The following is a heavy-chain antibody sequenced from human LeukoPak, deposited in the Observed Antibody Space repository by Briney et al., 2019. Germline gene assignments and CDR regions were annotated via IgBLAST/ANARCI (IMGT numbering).Heavy chain of an antibody. V-gene: IGHV1-69*13. CDR2: IIPIFGTA. CDR3: ARGVKYGSGSYYVSYFDY. D-gene: IGHD3-10*01. CDR1: GGTFSSYA. J-gene: IGHJ4*02. Sequence: SVKVSCKASGGTFSSYAISWVRQAPGQGLEWMGEIIPIFGTANCAQKFQGRVTIIADESTSTAYMELSSLRSEDTAVYYCARGVKYGSGSYYVSYFDYWGQGTLVTVSS.